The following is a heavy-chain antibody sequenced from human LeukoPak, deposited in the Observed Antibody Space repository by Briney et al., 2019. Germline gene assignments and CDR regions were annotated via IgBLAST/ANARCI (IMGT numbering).Heavy chain of an antibody. CDR3: ARVDLQGLGFDY. Sequence: GGSLRLSCAASGFTFSSYSMNWVRQAPGKGLEWVSSISSSSSYIYYADSVKGRFTISRDNAKNSLYLQMNSLRAEDTAVYYCARVDLQGLGFDYWGQGTLVTVSS. V-gene: IGHV3-21*01. J-gene: IGHJ4*02. CDR2: ISSSSSYI. D-gene: IGHD6-19*01. CDR1: GFTFSSYS.